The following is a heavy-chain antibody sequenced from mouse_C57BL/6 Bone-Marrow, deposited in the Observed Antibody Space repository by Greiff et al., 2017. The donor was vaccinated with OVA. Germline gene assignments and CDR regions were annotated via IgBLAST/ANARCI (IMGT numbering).Heavy chain of an antibody. CDR3: ARGWLLYYAMDY. CDR1: GFTFSSYA. Sequence: EVMLVESGGGLVKPGGSLKLSCAASGFTFSSYAMSWVRQTPEKRLEWVATISDGGSYTYYPDNVKGRFTISRDSAKNNLYLQMSHLKSEDTAMYYCARGWLLYYAMDYWGQGTSVTVSS. J-gene: IGHJ4*01. D-gene: IGHD2-3*01. V-gene: IGHV5-4*03. CDR2: ISDGGSYT.